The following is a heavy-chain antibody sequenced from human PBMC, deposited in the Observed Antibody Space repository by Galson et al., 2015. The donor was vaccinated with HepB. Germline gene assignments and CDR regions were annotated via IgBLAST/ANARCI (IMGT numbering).Heavy chain of an antibody. Sequence: SLRLSCAASGFTFSSYWMSWVRQAPGKGLEWVANIKQDGSEKYYVDSVKGRFTISRDNAKNSLYLQMNSLRAEDTAVYYCARESVLMVYAVLAYYYGMDVWGQGTTVTVSS. CDR3: ARESVLMVYAVLAYYYGMDV. CDR1: GFTFSSYW. CDR2: IKQDGSEK. J-gene: IGHJ6*02. D-gene: IGHD2-8*01. V-gene: IGHV3-7*03.